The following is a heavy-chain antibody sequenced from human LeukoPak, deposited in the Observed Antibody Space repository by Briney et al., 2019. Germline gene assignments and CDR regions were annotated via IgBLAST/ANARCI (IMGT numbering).Heavy chain of an antibody. D-gene: IGHD3-10*01. CDR3: ARDFGRGPPSYYGMDV. J-gene: IGHJ6*02. CDR1: GFILSSYA. Sequence: GGYLRLSCAASGFILSSYAMHWVRQPPGKRLERVAVIYYDGSNKHYSDSVKGRFTISRDNSKNTLYLQMNSLRAEDTAVYYCARDFGRGPPSYYGMDVWGQGTTVTVSS. CDR2: IYYDGSNK. V-gene: IGHV3-30-3*01.